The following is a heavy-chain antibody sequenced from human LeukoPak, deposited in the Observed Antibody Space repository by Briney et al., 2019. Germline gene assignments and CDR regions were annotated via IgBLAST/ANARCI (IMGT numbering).Heavy chain of an antibody. CDR1: GFSIGSSW. Sequence: QPGGSLRLSCAVSGFSIGSSWMSWVRQTPGKGLERVADMNEDGSGTYYVDSVKGRFTVSRDNAQNSVYLQMNSLRVEDTGVYYCARDPAWGAIDYWGQGTLVTVSS. V-gene: IGHV3-7*01. J-gene: IGHJ4*02. D-gene: IGHD7-27*01. CDR2: MNEDGSGT. CDR3: ARDPAWGAIDY.